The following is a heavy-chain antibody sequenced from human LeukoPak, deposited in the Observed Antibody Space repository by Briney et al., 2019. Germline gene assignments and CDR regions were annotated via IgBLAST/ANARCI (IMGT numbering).Heavy chain of an antibody. D-gene: IGHD2-2*02. J-gene: IGHJ4*02. CDR1: GGSFSGYY. CDR3: ARVSLGYCSSTSCYTAGHFDY. CDR2: INHSGST. V-gene: IGHV4-34*01. Sequence: SETLSLTCAVYGGSFSGYYWSWIRQPPGKGLKWIGEINHSGSTNYNPSLKSRVTISVDTSKNQFSLKLSSVTAADTAVYYCARVSLGYCSSTSCYTAGHFDYWGQGTLVTVSS.